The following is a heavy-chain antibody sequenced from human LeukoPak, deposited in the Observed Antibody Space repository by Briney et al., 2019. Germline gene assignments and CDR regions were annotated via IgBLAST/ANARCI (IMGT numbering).Heavy chain of an antibody. J-gene: IGHJ5*02. V-gene: IGHV1-8*02. CDR2: MNPNSGNT. Sequence: ASVKVSCKASGYTFTSYGISWVRQATGQGLEWMGWMNPNSGNTGYAQKFQGRVTMTSNTPISTAYMELNSLRSEDTAVYYCARGRRWLEVVPAAWFDPWGQGTLVTVSS. D-gene: IGHD2-2*01. CDR3: ARGRRWLEVVPAAWFDP. CDR1: GYTFTSYG.